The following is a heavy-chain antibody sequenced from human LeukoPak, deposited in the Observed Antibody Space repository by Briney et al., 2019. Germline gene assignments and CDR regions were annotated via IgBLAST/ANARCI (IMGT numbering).Heavy chain of an antibody. J-gene: IGHJ3*02. CDR1: GGSSSGYY. CDR3: ARVNGGNGGFAFDI. V-gene: IGHV4-34*01. D-gene: IGHD4-23*01. CDR2: INHSGST. Sequence: PSETLSLTCAVYGGSSSGYYWSWIRQPPGKGLEWIGEINHSGSTNYNPSLKSRVTISVDRSKNQFSLKLSSVTAADTAVYYCARVNGGNGGFAFDIWGQGTMVTVSS.